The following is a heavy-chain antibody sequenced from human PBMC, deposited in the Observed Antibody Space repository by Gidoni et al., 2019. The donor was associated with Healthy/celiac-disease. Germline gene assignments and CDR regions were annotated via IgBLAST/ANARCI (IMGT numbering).Heavy chain of an antibody. D-gene: IGHD2-8*01. Sequence: QVQLQESGPGLVKPSESLSLPCTVSGGSISSYYWSWIRQPPGKVLEWIGYTYYSGSTNYNPSLKSRVTISVDTSKNQFSLKLSSVTAADTAVYYCARDHAVYAMGNWFDPWGQGTLVTVSS. J-gene: IGHJ5*02. CDR1: GGSISSYY. CDR3: ARDHAVYAMGNWFDP. V-gene: IGHV4-59*01. CDR2: TYYSGST.